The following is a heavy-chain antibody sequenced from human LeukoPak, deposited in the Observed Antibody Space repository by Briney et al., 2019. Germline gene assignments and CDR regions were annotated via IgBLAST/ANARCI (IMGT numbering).Heavy chain of an antibody. V-gene: IGHV6-1*01. Sequence: SQTLSLTCAISGDSVSSNSAAWNWIRQSPSRGLEWLGRTYYRSKWYNDYAVSVKSRITINPYTSKNQFSLQLNSVTPEDTAVYYCARGAGVSGWYHYYYYMDVWGKGTTVTVSS. CDR2: TYYRSKWYN. CDR3: ARGAGVSGWYHYYYYMDV. CDR1: GDSVSSNSAA. D-gene: IGHD6-19*01. J-gene: IGHJ6*03.